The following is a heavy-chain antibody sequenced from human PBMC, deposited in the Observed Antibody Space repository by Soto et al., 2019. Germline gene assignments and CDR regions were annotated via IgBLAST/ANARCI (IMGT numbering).Heavy chain of an antibody. CDR2: ISYTGTYT. J-gene: IGHJ4*02. V-gene: IGHV3-23*01. Sequence: GGSLRLSCAASGFIFRKFAMAWVRQAPGKGLTWVSAISYTGTYTYYADSVKGRFTISRDNSKNTLFLQMNSLRAEDTAMYFCAKDGEGLELPWFFDSWGRGTKVTVYS. CDR3: AKDGEGLELPWFFDS. D-gene: IGHD1-7*01. CDR1: GFIFRKFA.